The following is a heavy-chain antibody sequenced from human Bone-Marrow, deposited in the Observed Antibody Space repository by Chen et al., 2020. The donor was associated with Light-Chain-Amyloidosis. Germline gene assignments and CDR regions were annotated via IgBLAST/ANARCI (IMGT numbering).Heavy chain of an antibody. Sequence: EVQLLDFGGGLLRLGGSLGPPGAPPGFTFNDYAMAGVRQAPGKGLEWVSDISDSGGNTNYADSVKGRFTISRDNSKNTLYLDMNSLRVDDTALYYCARDTYYYDNIDYYSWFDPWGQGTLVTVSS. D-gene: IGHD3-22*01. V-gene: IGHV3-23*01. J-gene: IGHJ5*02. CDR1: GFTFNDYA. CDR2: ISDSGGNT. CDR3: ARDTYYYDNIDYYSWFDP.